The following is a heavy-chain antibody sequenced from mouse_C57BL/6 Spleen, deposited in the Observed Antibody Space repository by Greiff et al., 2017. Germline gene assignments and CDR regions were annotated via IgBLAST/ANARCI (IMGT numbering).Heavy chain of an antibody. Sequence: EVQLQQSGAELVRPGASVKLSCTASRFNIKDDYMHWVKQRPEQGLEWIGWIDPENGDTEYASKFQGKATITADTSSNTAYLQLSSLTSEDTAVYYCTQGGNYGAYWGQGTLVTVSA. CDR1: RFNIKDDY. CDR3: TQGGNYGAY. D-gene: IGHD2-1*01. CDR2: IDPENGDT. J-gene: IGHJ3*01. V-gene: IGHV14-4*01.